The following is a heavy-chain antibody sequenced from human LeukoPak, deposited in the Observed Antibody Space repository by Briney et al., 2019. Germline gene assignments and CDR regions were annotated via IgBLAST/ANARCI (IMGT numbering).Heavy chain of an antibody. J-gene: IGHJ4*02. Sequence: PGGSLRLSCAASGFTFSSYEMNWVRQAPGKGLEWVPYISSSGSTIYYADSVKGRFTISRDNAKNSLYPQMNSLRAEDTAVYYCAAVIRWLGNDYWGQGTLVTVSS. CDR2: ISSSGSTI. CDR3: AAVIRWLGNDY. D-gene: IGHD5-24*01. CDR1: GFTFSSYE. V-gene: IGHV3-48*03.